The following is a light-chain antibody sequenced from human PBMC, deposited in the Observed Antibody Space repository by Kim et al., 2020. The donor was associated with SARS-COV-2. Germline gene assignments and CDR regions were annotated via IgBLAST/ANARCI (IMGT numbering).Light chain of an antibody. CDR2: TAS. V-gene: IGKV1-16*02. Sequence: DIQMTQSPSSLSASIGDRVTITCRASQDINYRVAWFQQKPGKAPKSVSFTASSLQPGVPSKFSGSGSGTDFTLTISSLQPEDFATYYCQQYKTYPFSFGGGTKVDIK. J-gene: IGKJ4*01. CDR1: QDINYR. CDR3: QQYKTYPFS.